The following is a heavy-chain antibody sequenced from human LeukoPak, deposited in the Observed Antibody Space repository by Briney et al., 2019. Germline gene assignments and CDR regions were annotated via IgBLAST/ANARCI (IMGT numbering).Heavy chain of an antibody. CDR1: GFTFSSYA. CDR2: IWYGGSNE. J-gene: IGHJ2*01. V-gene: IGHV3-33*08. Sequence: GGSLRLSCAASGFTFSSYAMHWVRQAPGKGLEWVAVIWYGGSNEYYADSVKGRFTISRDNSKNTLYLQMNSLRAEDTAVYYCARFPAYWYFDLWGRGTLVTVSS. CDR3: ARFPAYWYFDL.